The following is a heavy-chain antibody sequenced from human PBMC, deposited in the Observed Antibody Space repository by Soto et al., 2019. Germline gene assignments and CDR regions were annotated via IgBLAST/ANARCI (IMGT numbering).Heavy chain of an antibody. CDR1: GVSVTSGSHH. J-gene: IGHJ4*02. CDR3: GVYKAGSGGNGY. D-gene: IGHD6-19*01. V-gene: IGHV4-61*01. Sequence: QVQVQESGPGLVKPSETLSLTCAVSGVSVTSGSHHFLWIRQPPGKGLEWIGQTGSTNYNPSLKSRISISLDTSKNQVSLNLSSVTSADTAVYYCGVYKAGSGGNGYCGQGTLVTISS. CDR2: QTGST.